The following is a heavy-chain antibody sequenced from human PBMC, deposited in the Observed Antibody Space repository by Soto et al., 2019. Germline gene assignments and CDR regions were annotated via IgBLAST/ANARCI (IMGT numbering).Heavy chain of an antibody. J-gene: IGHJ4*02. CDR2: FSLSGTT. D-gene: IGHD2-8*01. CDR3: ARGMTPNGAPAWYYFDS. Sequence: SETLSLTCTVSGASITGSFFWSWIRQPAGKGLEWIGRFSLSGTTNYNPSLRSRVTMSADVSKNQFSLRLTSVTAADTALYYCARGMTPNGAPAWYYFDSWGQGTLVTVSS. CDR1: GASITGSFF. V-gene: IGHV4-4*07.